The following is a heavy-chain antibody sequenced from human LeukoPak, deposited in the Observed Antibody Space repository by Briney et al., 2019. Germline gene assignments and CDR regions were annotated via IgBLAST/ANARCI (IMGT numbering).Heavy chain of an antibody. CDR2: ISGGGGTI. Sequence: GGSLRLSCAASGFTFSAYSMNWVRQAPGKGLEWVSFISGGGGTIYYADSVKGRFIISRDNAKNSLRLQMDSLRVEDTAVYYCARNQEIDYYDSSGFYWGVEYWGQGTLVTVSS. D-gene: IGHD3-22*01. CDR1: GFTFSAYS. J-gene: IGHJ4*02. V-gene: IGHV3-48*01. CDR3: ARNQEIDYYDSSGFYWGVEY.